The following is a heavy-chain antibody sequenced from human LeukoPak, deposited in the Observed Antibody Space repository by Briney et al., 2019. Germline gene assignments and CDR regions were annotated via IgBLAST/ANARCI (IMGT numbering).Heavy chain of an antibody. Sequence: SVKVSCKASGGTFSSYAISWVRQAPGQGLEWMGGIIPIFGTANYAQKFQGRVTITADESTSTAYMELSSLRSEDTAVYYCAETVVTAIPVSYGMDVWGQGTTVTVSS. CDR1: GGTFSSYA. J-gene: IGHJ6*02. CDR2: IIPIFGTA. D-gene: IGHD2-21*02. V-gene: IGHV1-69*13. CDR3: AETVVTAIPVSYGMDV.